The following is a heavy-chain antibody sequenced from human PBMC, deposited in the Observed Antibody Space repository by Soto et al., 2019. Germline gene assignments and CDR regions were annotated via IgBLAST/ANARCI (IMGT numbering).Heavy chain of an antibody. J-gene: IGHJ4*02. CDR2: ISSSSSTI. CDR3: ARDLGITFGGVIVRPDY. V-gene: IGHV3-48*01. Sequence: EVQLVESGGGLVQPGGSLRLSCAASGFTFSSYSMNWVRQAPGKGLEWVSYISSSSSTIYYADSVKGRFTISRDNAKNSLYLQMNSLRAEDTAVYYCARDLGITFGGVIVRPDYWGQGTLVTVSS. CDR1: GFTFSSYS. D-gene: IGHD3-16*02.